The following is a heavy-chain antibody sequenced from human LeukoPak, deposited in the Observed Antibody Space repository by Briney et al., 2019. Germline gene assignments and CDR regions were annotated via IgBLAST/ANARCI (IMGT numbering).Heavy chain of an antibody. V-gene: IGHV4-34*01. J-gene: IGHJ4*02. CDR3: ARGNRRGSSVWYNY. CDR1: GGSFSNYF. Sequence: SETLSLTCVVYGGSFSNYFWSWIRQPPGKGLEWIGEINHSGSTNYNPSLKSRVTISVDTSKNQFSLKLSSGTAADTAVYYCARGNRRGSSVWYNYWGQGTLVTVSS. CDR2: INHSGST. D-gene: IGHD6-19*01.